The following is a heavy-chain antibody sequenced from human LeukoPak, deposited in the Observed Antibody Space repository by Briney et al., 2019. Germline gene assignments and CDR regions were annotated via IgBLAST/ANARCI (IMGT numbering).Heavy chain of an antibody. D-gene: IGHD5-18*01. CDR1: GESFSGFQ. J-gene: IGHJ4*02. CDR3: ARVDTAIVPVD. Sequence: SETLSLTCAVYGESFSGFQWTWIRQPPGKGLEWIGEINHTGSTDYNTSLKSRVTISVDTSKNQFSLKLSSVTAADTAVYYCARVDTAIVPVDWGQGTLVTVSS. CDR2: INHTGST. V-gene: IGHV4-34*01.